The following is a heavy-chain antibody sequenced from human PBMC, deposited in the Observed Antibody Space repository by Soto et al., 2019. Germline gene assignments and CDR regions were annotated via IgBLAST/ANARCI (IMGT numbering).Heavy chain of an antibody. CDR2: INHSGST. V-gene: IGHV4-34*01. J-gene: IGHJ3*02. CDR3: ASHLRFFDHAAFHI. CDR1: GGSFSGYY. D-gene: IGHD3-9*01. Sequence: QVQLQQWGAGLLKPSETLSLTCAVYGGSFSGYYWSWIRQPPGKGLEWIGEINHSGSTNYNPSLQSRVTIPVDTSKNQFSLKLSSVTAAVTAVYYCASHLRFFDHAAFHIWGQGTMVTVSS.